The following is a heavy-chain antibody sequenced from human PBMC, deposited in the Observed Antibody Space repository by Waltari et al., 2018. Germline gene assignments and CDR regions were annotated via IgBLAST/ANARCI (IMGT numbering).Heavy chain of an antibody. D-gene: IGHD3-16*01. CDR1: GWTFIDAW. J-gene: IGHJ4*02. CDR3: TADLPGGLSDYFDY. CDR2: VKSERAGGTT. Sequence: EVQLVESGGGLVKPGGSLRLSCTASGWTFIDAWMSWVRQAPGKGLEWVGRVKSERAGGTTDYAAPVKGRFTISRDRSKNTLYLEMNSLTVEDTAVYYCTADLPGGLSDYFDYWGQGTLVTVSS. V-gene: IGHV3-15*01.